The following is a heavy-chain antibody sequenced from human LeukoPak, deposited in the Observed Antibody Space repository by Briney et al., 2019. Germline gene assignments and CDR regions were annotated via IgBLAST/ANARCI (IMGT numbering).Heavy chain of an antibody. CDR2: ISAYNGNT. D-gene: IGHD6-19*01. Sequence: ASVKVSCKASGYTFTSYGISWVRQAPGQGLEWMGWISAYNGNTNYAQKLPGRVTMTTDTSTSTAYMELRSLRSDDTAVYYCARELFPHRGIAVAEDYWGQGTLVTVSS. CDR1: GYTFTSYG. V-gene: IGHV1-18*04. CDR3: ARELFPHRGIAVAEDY. J-gene: IGHJ4*02.